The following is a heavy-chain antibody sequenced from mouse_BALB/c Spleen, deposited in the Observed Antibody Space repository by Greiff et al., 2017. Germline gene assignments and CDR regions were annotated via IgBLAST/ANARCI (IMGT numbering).Heavy chain of an antibody. CDR3: ARGLELWMDY. J-gene: IGHJ4*01. D-gene: IGHD1-1*02. V-gene: IGHV5-6-5*01. CDR2: ISSGGST. Sequence: EVKVVESGGGLVKPGGSLKLSCAASGFTFSSYAMSWVRQTPEKRLEWVASISSGGSTYYPDSVKGRFTISRDNARNILYLQMSSLRSEDTAMYYCARGLELWMDYWGQGTSVTVSS. CDR1: GFTFSSYA.